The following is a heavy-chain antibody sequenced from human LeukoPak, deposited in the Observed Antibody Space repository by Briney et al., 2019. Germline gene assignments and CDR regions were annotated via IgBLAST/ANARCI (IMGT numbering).Heavy chain of an antibody. CDR2: IYYSGST. J-gene: IGHJ4*02. CDR1: GGSISNSSYY. V-gene: IGHV4-39*01. Sequence: SETLSLTCTVSGGSISNSSYYWGWIRQPPGKGLEWIGSIYYSGSTYYNPSLKSRVTISVGTSKNQFSLKLSSVTAADTAVYYCARRRSVATDYWGQGTLVTVSS. CDR3: ARRRSVATDY. D-gene: IGHD6-19*01.